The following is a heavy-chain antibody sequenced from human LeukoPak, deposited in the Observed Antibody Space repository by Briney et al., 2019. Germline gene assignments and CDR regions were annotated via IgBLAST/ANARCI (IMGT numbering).Heavy chain of an antibody. CDR1: GFTFSSYG. Sequence: GGSLRLSCAASGFTFSSYGMHWVRQAPGKGLEWVAFIRYDGSNKYYADSVKGRFTISRDNSKNTLYLQMNSLRAEDTAVYYCAKRPTDFWSGYYFDYWGQGTLVTVSS. J-gene: IGHJ4*02. V-gene: IGHV3-30*02. D-gene: IGHD3-3*01. CDR2: IRYDGSNK. CDR3: AKRPTDFWSGYYFDY.